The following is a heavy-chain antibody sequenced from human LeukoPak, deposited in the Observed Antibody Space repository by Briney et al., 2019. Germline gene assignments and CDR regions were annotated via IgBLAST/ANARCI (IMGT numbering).Heavy chain of an antibody. CDR1: GGSISSYY. D-gene: IGHD2-8*01. CDR2: IYYSGST. V-gene: IGHV4-59*03. Sequence: SETLSLTCTVSGGSISSYYWSWIRQPPGKGLEWIGYIYYSGSTNYNPSLKSRGTISIDTSRRQFFLKLNSVTAADTAVYFCALAPNSNWFDFWGPGTLVTVSP. J-gene: IGHJ5*01. CDR3: ALAPNSNWFDF.